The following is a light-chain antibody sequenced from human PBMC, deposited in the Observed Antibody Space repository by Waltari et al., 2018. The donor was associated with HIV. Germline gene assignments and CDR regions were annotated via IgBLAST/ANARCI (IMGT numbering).Light chain of an antibody. CDR1: SCTIGGDNN. CDR3: QSFDNSLSAWV. J-gene: IGLJ3*02. V-gene: IGLV1-40*01. Sequence: QSVLTQPPSVSGAPAQRVTISCAGISCTIGGDNNGHWDRLLPGAAPKCGIFGNNNRPSGVPDRFSGSKSGTSASLAVTGLQAEDESDYYCQSFDNSLSAWVFGGGTKLTVL. CDR2: GNN.